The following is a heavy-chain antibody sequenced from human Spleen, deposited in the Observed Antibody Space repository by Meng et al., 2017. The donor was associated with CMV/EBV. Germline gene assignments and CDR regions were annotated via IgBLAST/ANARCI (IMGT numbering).Heavy chain of an antibody. V-gene: IGHV1-18*04. CDR3: ARAEGYAGTGLDP. Sequence: ASVKVSCKASGYTFTGYYMHWVRQAPGQGLEWMGWISAYNGNTNYAQKLQGRVTMTTDTSTSTAYMELRSLRSDDTAVYYCARAEGYAGTGLDPWGQGTLVTVSS. J-gene: IGHJ5*02. CDR2: ISAYNGNT. CDR1: GYTFTGYY. D-gene: IGHD1-14*01.